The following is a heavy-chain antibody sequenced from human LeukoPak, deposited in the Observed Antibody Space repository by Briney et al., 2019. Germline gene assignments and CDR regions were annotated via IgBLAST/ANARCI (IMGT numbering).Heavy chain of an antibody. CDR3: ASLVETAGC. CDR1: GYTFTGYY. Sequence: GASVKVSCKTSGYTFTGYYMHWVRQAPGQGLEWMGWINANSGGTNYAQKFQGRVTLARDTSISTVYMELSRLISDDTAVYYCASLVETAGCWGQGTLVTVSS. CDR2: INANSGGT. D-gene: IGHD1-26*01. J-gene: IGHJ4*02. V-gene: IGHV1-2*02.